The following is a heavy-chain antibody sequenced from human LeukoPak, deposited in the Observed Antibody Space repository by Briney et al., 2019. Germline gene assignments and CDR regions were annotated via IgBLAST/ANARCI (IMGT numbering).Heavy chain of an antibody. Sequence: GGSLRLSCAVSGFTFSSYWMSWVRQAPGKGLVWVANINPDGSEKKYVVSVKGRFIISRDNAENSLDLQMNSLRVEDTAVYYCVREGGSGWYSGWFDPWGQGTRVTVSS. CDR1: GFTFSSYW. J-gene: IGHJ5*02. D-gene: IGHD6-19*01. V-gene: IGHV3-7*03. CDR3: VREGGSGWYSGWFDP. CDR2: INPDGSEK.